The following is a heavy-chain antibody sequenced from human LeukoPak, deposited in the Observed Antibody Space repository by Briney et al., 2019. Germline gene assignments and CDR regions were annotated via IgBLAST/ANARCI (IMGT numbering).Heavy chain of an antibody. CDR3: ARAESNGYYLSWFDP. Sequence: SETLSLTCTVSGGSISSGSYYWSWIRQPAGKGLEWIGRIYTSGSTNYNPSLKSRVTISVDTSKNQFSLKLSSVTAADTAVYYCARAESNGYYLSWFDPWGQGTLVTVSS. J-gene: IGHJ5*02. CDR1: GGSISSGSYY. D-gene: IGHD3-22*01. CDR2: IYTSGST. V-gene: IGHV4-61*02.